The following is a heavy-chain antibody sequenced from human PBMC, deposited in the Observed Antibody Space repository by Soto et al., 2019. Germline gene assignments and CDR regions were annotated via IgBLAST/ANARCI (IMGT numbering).Heavy chain of an antibody. Sequence: GESLKISCKGSGYSFPSPGIDWVRQTPGKGLEWMGSIYPADSDTRYSPSFQRQVIISPGKSIRTVYLEWSSLKASDSAISYCVRSPRSTTSCYHRSYGMDVGGQGATVTVSS. CDR3: VRSPRSTTSCYHRSYGMDV. D-gene: IGHD1-1*01. CDR1: GYSFPSPG. CDR2: IYPADSDT. J-gene: IGHJ6*02. V-gene: IGHV5-51*01.